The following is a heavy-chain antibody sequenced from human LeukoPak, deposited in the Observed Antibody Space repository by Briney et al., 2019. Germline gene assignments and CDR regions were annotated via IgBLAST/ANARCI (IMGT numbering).Heavy chain of an antibody. CDR2: FSGSGGST. CDR1: GFTFSSYA. D-gene: IGHD6-19*01. Sequence: QSGGSLRLSCAASGFTFSSYAMSWVRQAPGEGLQWVSSFSGSGGSTYYADSVKGRFTISRDNSKNTLYLQMNSLRAEDTAVYYCAKAQGYSSGNYFDYWGQGTLVTVSS. J-gene: IGHJ4*02. CDR3: AKAQGYSSGNYFDY. V-gene: IGHV3-23*01.